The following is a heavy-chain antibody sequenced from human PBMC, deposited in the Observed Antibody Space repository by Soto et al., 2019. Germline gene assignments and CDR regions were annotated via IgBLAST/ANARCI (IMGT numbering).Heavy chain of an antibody. CDR3: GCWLKEGGICGSYCYGMDV. Sequence: VQLVQSGAEVQKPGSSVKVSCMASGGTFTNYDFRWVRQAPGQGLEWLGGIIPIFGTADYAQKFQGTVTIPADEPTSTAQMELSRLISGDTAVDYCGCWLKEGGICGSYCYGMDVWGQGTTVTVSS. J-gene: IGHJ6*02. D-gene: IGHD2-15*01. CDR1: GGTFTNYD. V-gene: IGHV1-69*13. CDR2: IIPIFGTA.